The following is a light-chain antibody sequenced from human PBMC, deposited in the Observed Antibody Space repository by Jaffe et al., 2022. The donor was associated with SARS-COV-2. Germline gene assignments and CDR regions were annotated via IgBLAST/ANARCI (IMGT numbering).Light chain of an antibody. J-gene: IGKJ1*01. CDR2: DAS. V-gene: IGKV3-15*01. Sequence: EIVMTQSPATLSVSPGERATLSCRASQSVSSTLAWYQQRPGQAPRLLIYDASTRATGIPARFSGSGSGTEFTLTISSLQSEDFAVYYCQQYNKWPRTFGQGTKVEIK. CDR3: QQYNKWPRT. CDR1: QSVSST.